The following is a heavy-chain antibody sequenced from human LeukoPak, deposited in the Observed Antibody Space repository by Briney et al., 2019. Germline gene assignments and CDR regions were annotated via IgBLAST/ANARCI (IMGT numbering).Heavy chain of an antibody. Sequence: SETLSLTCTVSGGSISSYCWSWIRQPPGKGLEWIGYIYTSGSTNYNPSLKSRVTISVDTSKNQFSLKLSSVTAADTAVYYCARQKATIVRGSRRTNYYFDYWGQGTLVTVSS. V-gene: IGHV4-4*09. CDR1: GGSISSYC. CDR3: ARQKATIVRGSRRTNYYFDY. J-gene: IGHJ4*02. D-gene: IGHD3-10*01. CDR2: IYTSGST.